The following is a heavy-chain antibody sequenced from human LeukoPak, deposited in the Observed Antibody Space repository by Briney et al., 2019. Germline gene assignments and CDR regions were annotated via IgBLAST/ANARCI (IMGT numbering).Heavy chain of an antibody. V-gene: IGHV3-15*01. J-gene: IGHJ4*02. CDR3: STAYGGSGSD. CDR1: GFTFIAAG. Sequence: PGGSLRLSFAAFGFTFIAAGMSWVGQAPGKGLEGVGRIKSKTNGETVDYGAPVKGRFNISRDDSKNTVFLQMNSLKTEDTAVYYCSTAYGGSGSDWGQGTLVTVSS. D-gene: IGHD3-10*01. CDR2: IKSKTNGETV.